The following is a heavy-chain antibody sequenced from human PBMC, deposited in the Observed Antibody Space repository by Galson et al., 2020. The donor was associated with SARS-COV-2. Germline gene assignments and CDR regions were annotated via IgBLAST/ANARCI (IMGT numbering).Heavy chain of an antibody. J-gene: IGHJ4*02. CDR3: ARDVVGARNPFDY. D-gene: IGHD1-26*01. V-gene: IGHV4-39*07. CDR1: GDSITSGSFY. Sequence: SETLSLTCTVSGDSITSGSFYWGWIRQPPGKGLEWIGIIYYSGTTYYNPSLKSRVTISVDTSKNQFSLKLSSVTAADTAVYYCARDVVGARNPFDYWGQGTLVTVSS. CDR2: IYYSGTT.